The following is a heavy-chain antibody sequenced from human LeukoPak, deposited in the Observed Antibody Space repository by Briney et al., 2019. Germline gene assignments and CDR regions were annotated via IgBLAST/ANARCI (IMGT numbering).Heavy chain of an antibody. CDR2: IYYSGST. D-gene: IGHD4-17*01. J-gene: IGHJ4*02. Sequence: SQTLSLTCTVSGGSISSGDYYWSWIRQPPGKGLEWIGYIYYSGSTYYNPSLKSRVTISVDTSKDQFSLKLSSVTAADTAVYYCARGGDPEMWFGYWGQGTLVTVSS. CDR3: ARGGDPEMWFGY. V-gene: IGHV4-30-4*08. CDR1: GGSISSGDYY.